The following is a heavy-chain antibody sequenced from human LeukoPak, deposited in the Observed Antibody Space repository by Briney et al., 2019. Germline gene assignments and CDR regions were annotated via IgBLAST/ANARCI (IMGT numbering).Heavy chain of an antibody. CDR3: ARLIAGIDY. V-gene: IGHV5-51*01. CDR1: GYNFTIYR. D-gene: IGHD2/OR15-2a*01. J-gene: IGHJ4*02. Sequence: KAGESLKISCEGSGYNFTIYRIAWVRQMPGKGLECMGIISPGDSAPTYSPSFQGQVTISADKSISTAYLQWSSLKASDTAMYYCARLIAGIDYWGQGTLVTVSS. CDR2: ISPGDSAP.